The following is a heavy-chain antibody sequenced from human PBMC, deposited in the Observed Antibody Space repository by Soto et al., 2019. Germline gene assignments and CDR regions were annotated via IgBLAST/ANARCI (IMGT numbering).Heavy chain of an antibody. J-gene: IGHJ5*02. V-gene: IGHV4-4*02. CDR2: INQSGST. Sequence: SATLSLTCAVSSGTISSSNWWTWVRQPPGKGLEWIGEINQSGSTNYNPSLKSRVTISVDTSKNQFSLKLRSEDTAVYYCARDYDILTGYPFNWFDPWGQGTLVTVSS. CDR3: ARDYDILTGYPFNWFDP. D-gene: IGHD3-9*01. CDR1: SGTISSSNW.